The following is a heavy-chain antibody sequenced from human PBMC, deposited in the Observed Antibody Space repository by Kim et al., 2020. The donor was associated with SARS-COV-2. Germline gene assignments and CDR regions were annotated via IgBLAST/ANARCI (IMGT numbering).Heavy chain of an antibody. CDR2: INAGNGNT. V-gene: IGHV1-3*01. CDR1: GYTFTSYA. Sequence: ASVKVSCKASGYTFTSYAMHWVRQAPGQRLEWLGWINAGNGNTNYSQKFQGRVTITRDTSASTAYMELSSLRSEDTAVYYCSRLGNSGLHTYIYVMDVWGEGTTGTFSA. J-gene: IGHJ6*04. D-gene: IGHD6-19*01. CDR3: SRLGNSGLHTYIYVMDV.